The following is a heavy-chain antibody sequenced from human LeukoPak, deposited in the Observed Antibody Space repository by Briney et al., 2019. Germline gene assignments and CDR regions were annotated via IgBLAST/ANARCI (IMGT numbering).Heavy chain of an antibody. CDR1: GGTFSSYA. CDR3: ARDGAYYDSSGYYTERNAFDI. Sequence: ASVKVSCKASGGTFSSYAISWVRQAPGQGLEWMGIINPSGGSTSYAQKFQGRVTMTRDMSTSTVYMELSSLRSEDTAVYYCARDGAYYDSSGYYTERNAFDIWGQGTMVTVSS. J-gene: IGHJ3*02. V-gene: IGHV1-46*01. D-gene: IGHD3-22*01. CDR2: INPSGGST.